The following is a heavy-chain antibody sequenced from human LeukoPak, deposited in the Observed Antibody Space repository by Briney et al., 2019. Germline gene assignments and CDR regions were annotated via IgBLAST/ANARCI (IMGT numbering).Heavy chain of an antibody. D-gene: IGHD2-15*01. CDR1: GFTVSGSA. V-gene: IGHV3-73*01. CDR3: TRLAGGDAFDI. Sequence: GGSLRLAWAAAGFTVSGSAMRWVRQAAGKGREWVGRIRSKANGYTTAYGASVKGRFTISRDDSQRATYVQMNSLKIEDTAVYYCTRLAGGDAFDIWGPGTMVTVSS. J-gene: IGHJ3*02. CDR2: IRSKANGYTT.